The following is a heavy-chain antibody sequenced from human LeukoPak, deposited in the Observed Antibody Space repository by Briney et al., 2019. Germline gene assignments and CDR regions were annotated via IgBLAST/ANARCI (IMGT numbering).Heavy chain of an antibody. CDR2: ISSSSSYI. Sequence: PGGSLRLSCAASGFTFSSYSMNWVRQAPGKGLEWVSSISSSSSYIYYADSVKGPFTISRDNAKNSLYLQMNSLRAEDTAVYYCARADVDIVATIYWFDPWGQGTLVTVSS. J-gene: IGHJ5*02. CDR3: ARADVDIVATIYWFDP. CDR1: GFTFSSYS. D-gene: IGHD5-12*01. V-gene: IGHV3-21*01.